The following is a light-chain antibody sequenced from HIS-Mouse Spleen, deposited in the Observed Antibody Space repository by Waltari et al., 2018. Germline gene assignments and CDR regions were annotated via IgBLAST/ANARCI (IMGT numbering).Light chain of an antibody. V-gene: IGLV2-23*01. CDR3: CSYAGSSCYV. CDR2: EGS. J-gene: IGLJ1*01. CDR1: SSDVGSYNF. Sequence: QSALTQPASVSGSPGQSITISCTGTSSDVGSYNFVSWYQQHPGKAPKLMIYEGSKRPSGVSNRFSGSKSGNTASLTISGLQAEDEADYYCCSYAGSSCYVFGTGTKVTVL.